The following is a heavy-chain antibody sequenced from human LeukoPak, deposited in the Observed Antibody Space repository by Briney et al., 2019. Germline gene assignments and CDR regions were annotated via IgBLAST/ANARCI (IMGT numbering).Heavy chain of an antibody. Sequence: ASVKVSCKASGYTFTSYDINWVRQATGQGLEWMGWMNPNSGNTGYAQKFQGRVTMTRNTSISTAYMELSSLRSEDTAVYYCARGWWTTVTSYYYYGMDVWGQGTTITVSS. CDR2: MNPNSGNT. CDR3: ARGWWTTVTSYYYYGMDV. J-gene: IGHJ6*02. CDR1: GYTFTSYD. D-gene: IGHD4-17*01. V-gene: IGHV1-8*01.